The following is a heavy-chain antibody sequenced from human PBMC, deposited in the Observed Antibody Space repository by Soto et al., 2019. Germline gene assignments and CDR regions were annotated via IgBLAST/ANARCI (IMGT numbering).Heavy chain of an antibody. CDR3: ATSLRSGSELGSGSLPFDY. CDR2: FDPEDGET. Sequence: ASVKVSCKVSGYTLTELSMHWVRQAPGKGLEWMGGFDPEDGETIYAQKFQGRVTMTEDTSTDTAYMELSSLRSEDTAVYYCATSLRSGSELGSGSLPFDYWGQGTLVTVSS. V-gene: IGHV1-24*01. D-gene: IGHD3-3*01. CDR1: GYTLTELS. J-gene: IGHJ4*02.